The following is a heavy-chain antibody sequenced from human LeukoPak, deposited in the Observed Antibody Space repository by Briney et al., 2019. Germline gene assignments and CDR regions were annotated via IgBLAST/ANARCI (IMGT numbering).Heavy chain of an antibody. CDR3: AREYSSGAYYFDY. J-gene: IGHJ4*02. Sequence: SETLSLTCTVSGGSLSSSSYYWGWIRQPPGKGLEWIGSIYYSGSTYYNPSLKSRVTISVDTSKNQFSLKLSSVTAADTAVYYCAREYSSGAYYFDYWGQGTLVTVSS. CDR1: GGSLSSSSYY. V-gene: IGHV4-39*07. CDR2: IYYSGST. D-gene: IGHD6-19*01.